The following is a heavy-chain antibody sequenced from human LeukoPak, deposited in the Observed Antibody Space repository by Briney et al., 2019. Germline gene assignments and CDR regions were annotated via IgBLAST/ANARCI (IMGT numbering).Heavy chain of an antibody. J-gene: IGHJ3*02. CDR1: GYTFTSYG. V-gene: IGHV1-18*01. CDR3: AREGPIGKDACDI. Sequence: ASVKVSCKASGYTFTSYGINWVRQAPGQGLEWMGWITPYNGNTDYAQKFQGRVTMTTDTPTTTAYLELGSLRSDDTAVYYCAREGPIGKDACDIWGQGTMVTVSS. CDR2: ITPYNGNT.